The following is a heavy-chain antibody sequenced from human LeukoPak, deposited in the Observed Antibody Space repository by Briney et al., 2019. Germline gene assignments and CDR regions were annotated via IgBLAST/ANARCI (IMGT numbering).Heavy chain of an antibody. CDR2: IWYDGSNK. CDR1: WFTFRNYG. J-gene: IGHJ5*02. V-gene: IGHV3-33*01. CDR3: ARELPPVVNYRFDH. D-gene: IGHD1-7*01. Sequence: GGPLRLSCAASWFTFRNYGLHWVRQAPGKGLEWVAVIWYDGSNKYCADSVKGRFTISRDNSKNTLYLQINSLRAEDTAMYYCARELPPVVNYRFDHWGQGTLVTVSS.